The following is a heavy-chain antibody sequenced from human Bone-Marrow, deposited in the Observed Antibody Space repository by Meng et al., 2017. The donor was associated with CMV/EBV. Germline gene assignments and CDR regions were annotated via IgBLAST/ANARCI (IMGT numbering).Heavy chain of an antibody. J-gene: IGHJ4*02. CDR2: ISAYNGNT. V-gene: IGHV1-18*01. Sequence: ASVKVSCKASGYTFTSYGISWVRQAPGQGLEWMGWISAYNGNTNYAQKLQGRVTMTTDTSISTAYMELNRLTSDDTAMYYCTRISSDYQYFDYWGQGTPVTVSS. CDR1: GYTFTSYG. CDR3: TRISSDYQYFDY. D-gene: IGHD3-22*01.